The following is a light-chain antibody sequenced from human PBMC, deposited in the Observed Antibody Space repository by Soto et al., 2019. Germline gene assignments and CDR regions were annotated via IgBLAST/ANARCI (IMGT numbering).Light chain of an antibody. CDR1: SSDLGGFNY. V-gene: IGLV2-14*01. Sequence: QSALTQPASVSGSPGQSITIPCSGRSSDLGGFNYVSWYQQHPGKVPKLIIYKVDNRPSGISDRFSASKSGNTASLTISGLRAEDEDQSYCSSYSYVPSTQWVFAGGTKLTVL. J-gene: IGLJ3*02. CDR3: SSYSYVPSTQWV. CDR2: KVD.